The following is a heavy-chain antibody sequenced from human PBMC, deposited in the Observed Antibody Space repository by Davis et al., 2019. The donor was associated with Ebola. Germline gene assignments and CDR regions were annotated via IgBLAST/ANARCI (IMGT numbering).Heavy chain of an antibody. CDR2: IKSKTDGGTT. CDR3: TTDHIGLTYYDILTGYYTVDY. V-gene: IGHV3-15*01. Sequence: GESLKISCAASGFTFSSYWMRWVRQAPGKGLEWVGRIKSKTDGGTTDYAAPVKGRFTISRDDSKNTLYLQMNSLKTEDTAVYYCTTDHIGLTYYDILTGYYTVDYWGQGTLVTVSS. J-gene: IGHJ4*02. CDR1: GFTFSSYW. D-gene: IGHD3-9*01.